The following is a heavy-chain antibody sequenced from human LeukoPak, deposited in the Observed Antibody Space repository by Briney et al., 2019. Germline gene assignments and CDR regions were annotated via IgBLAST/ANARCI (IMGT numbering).Heavy chain of an antibody. V-gene: IGHV3-9*01. J-gene: IGHJ4*02. D-gene: IGHD3-10*01. CDR2: ISWNSGIT. CDR1: GFTFDDYA. CDR3: ARLGHYGSGSYYNVLDPDY. Sequence: PGGSLRLSCAASGFTFDDYAMHWVRQAPGKGLGWVSGISWNSGITIYADSVKGRFTISRDNAKNSLYLQMNSLRAEDTAVYYCARLGHYGSGSYYNVLDPDYWGQGTLVTVSS.